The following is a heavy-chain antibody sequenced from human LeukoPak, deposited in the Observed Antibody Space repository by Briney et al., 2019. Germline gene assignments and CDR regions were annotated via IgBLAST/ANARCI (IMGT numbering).Heavy chain of an antibody. CDR2: IYYSGST. J-gene: IGHJ4*02. Sequence: SETLSLTCTVSGGSISSSSYYWGWIRQPPGKGLERIGSIYYSGSTYYNPSLKSRVTISVDASKNQFSLKLSSVTAADTAVYYCARVIYDFWSGYYGYYFDYWGQGTLVTVSS. V-gene: IGHV4-39*07. CDR3: ARVIYDFWSGYYGYYFDY. CDR1: GGSISSSSYY. D-gene: IGHD3-3*01.